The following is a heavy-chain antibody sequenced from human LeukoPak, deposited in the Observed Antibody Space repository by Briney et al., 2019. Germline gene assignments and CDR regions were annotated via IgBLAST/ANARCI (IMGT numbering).Heavy chain of an antibody. V-gene: IGHV3-7*01. J-gene: IGHJ4*02. D-gene: IGHD2-2*01. CDR2: VNQDGSEK. CDR1: GFTFSSHW. Sequence: GGSLRLSCVASGFTFSSHWMSWVRQAPGKGLEWVANVNQDGSEKYYVESVKGRFTISRDNAKNSLYLQVNSLRAEDTATYYCARERDARFDSWGQGTLVTVSS. CDR3: ARERDARFDS.